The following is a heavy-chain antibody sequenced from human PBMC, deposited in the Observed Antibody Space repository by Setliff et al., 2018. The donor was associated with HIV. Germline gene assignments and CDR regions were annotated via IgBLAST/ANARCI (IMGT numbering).Heavy chain of an antibody. CDR2: INHSGNS. Sequence: PSETLSLTCAVYVGSFSGYYWTWIRQPPGKGLEWIGEINHSGNSNYNPSLKSRVTLSVDTSKNQFSLKLNSVTAADTAIYYCARGNYDASDYYTNFYYYYMDVWGKGTAVTVSS. D-gene: IGHD3-22*01. V-gene: IGHV4-34*01. J-gene: IGHJ6*03. CDR3: ARGNYDASDYYTNFYYYYMDV. CDR1: VGSFSGYY.